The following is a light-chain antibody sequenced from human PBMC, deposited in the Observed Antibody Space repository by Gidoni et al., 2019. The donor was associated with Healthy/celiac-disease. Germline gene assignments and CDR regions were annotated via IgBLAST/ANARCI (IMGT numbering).Light chain of an antibody. V-gene: IGKV1-27*01. CDR2: AAS. CDR1: QGISNY. CDR3: QKYNSAPRT. J-gene: IGKJ4*01. Sequence: DIQMTQSPSSLSASVGDRVTLTCRASQGISNYLAWYQQKPGKVPKLLIYAASTLQSVVPSRFSGSGSGTDFTLTISILQPEDVATYYCQKYNSAPRTFXGXTKVEIK.